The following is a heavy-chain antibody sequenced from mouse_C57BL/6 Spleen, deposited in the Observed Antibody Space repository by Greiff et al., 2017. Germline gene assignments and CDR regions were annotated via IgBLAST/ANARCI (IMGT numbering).Heavy chain of an antibody. CDR2: IYPGDGDT. V-gene: IGHV1-80*01. Sequence: QVQLQQSGAELVKPGASVKISCKASGYAFSSYWMNWVKQRPGKGLEWIGQIYPGDGDTNYNGKFKGKATLTADKSSSTAYMQLSSLTSEDSAVYFCARWGDYYGSSPYWYFDVWGTGTTVTVSS. CDR3: ARWGDYYGSSPYWYFDV. J-gene: IGHJ1*03. CDR1: GYAFSSYW. D-gene: IGHD1-1*01.